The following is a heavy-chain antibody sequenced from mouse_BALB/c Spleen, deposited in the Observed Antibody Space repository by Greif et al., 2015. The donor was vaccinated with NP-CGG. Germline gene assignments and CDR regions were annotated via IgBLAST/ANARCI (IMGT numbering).Heavy chain of an antibody. J-gene: IGHJ2*01. CDR3: ARDYYGYVDY. D-gene: IGHD1-1*01. CDR1: GYAFSSYW. Sequence: VQLQESGAELVRPGSSVKISCKASGYAFSSYWMNWVKQRPGQGLEWIGQIYPGDGDTNYNGKFKGKATLTADKSSSTAYMQLSSLTSEDSAVYFCARDYYGYVDYWGQGTTLPVSS. V-gene: IGHV1-80*01. CDR2: IYPGDGDT.